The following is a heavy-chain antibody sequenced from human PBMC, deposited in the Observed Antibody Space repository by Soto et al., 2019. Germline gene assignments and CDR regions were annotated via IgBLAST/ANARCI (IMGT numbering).Heavy chain of an antibody. V-gene: IGHV1-3*01. CDR1: GYTFTSYA. Sequence: QVQLVQSGAEVKKPGVSVKVSCKASGYTFTSYAMHWVRQAPGQRLEWMGWINAGNGNTKYSQKFQGRVTITRDTSASTAYMELSSLRSEDTAVYYCARVSGIAVAEVWGQVTLVTVSS. J-gene: IGHJ4*02. D-gene: IGHD6-19*01. CDR2: INAGNGNT. CDR3: ARVSGIAVAEV.